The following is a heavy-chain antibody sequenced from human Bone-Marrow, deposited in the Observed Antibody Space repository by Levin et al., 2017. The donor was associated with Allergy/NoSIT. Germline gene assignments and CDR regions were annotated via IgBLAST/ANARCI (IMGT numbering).Heavy chain of an antibody. J-gene: IGHJ5*02. CDR3: ARGDYGDSNWLDL. Sequence: ASVKVSCRASGYNFINNHVHWVRQAPGQGLEWMGRINPNTGVTMYAQILQGRVTMTSDPSSGTAYMQLTSLTSDDTAMYYCARGDYGDSNWLDLWGQGTLVTVSS. D-gene: IGHD4-17*01. CDR1: GYNFINNH. V-gene: IGHV1-2*06. CDR2: INPNTGVT.